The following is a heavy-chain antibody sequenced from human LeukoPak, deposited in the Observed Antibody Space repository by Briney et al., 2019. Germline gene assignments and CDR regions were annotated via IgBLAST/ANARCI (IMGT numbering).Heavy chain of an antibody. CDR1: GGTFSSYA. CDR2: IIPIFGIA. V-gene: IGHV1-69*04. Sequence: SVKVSCKASGGTFSSYAISWVRQAPGQGLEWMGRIIPIFGIANYAQKFQGRVTITADKSTSTAYMELRSLRSEDTAVYYCARDHYYDSSGYYSWFDPWGQGTLVTVSS. J-gene: IGHJ5*02. CDR3: ARDHYYDSSGYYSWFDP. D-gene: IGHD3-22*01.